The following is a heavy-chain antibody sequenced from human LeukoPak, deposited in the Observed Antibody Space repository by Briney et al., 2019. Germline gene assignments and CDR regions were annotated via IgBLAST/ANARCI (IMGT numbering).Heavy chain of an antibody. V-gene: IGHV4-59*11. CDR1: GGSISSHY. Sequence: PSETLSLTCEVSGGSISSHYWTWIRPSPGKGLEWIGNVYKSGSTKYHSSLQSRVTISVDTSKNQFALKLRSVTAADTAVYFCARERCSGVSCFGDMDVWGKGTAVTVSS. CDR3: ARERCSGVSCFGDMDV. CDR2: VYKSGST. J-gene: IGHJ6*03. D-gene: IGHD2-15*01.